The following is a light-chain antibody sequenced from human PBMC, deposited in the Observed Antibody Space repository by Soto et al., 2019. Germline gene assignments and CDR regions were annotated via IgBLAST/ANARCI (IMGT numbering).Light chain of an antibody. CDR1: SGYSSYI. V-gene: IGLV4-60*02. CDR3: ETWDSNTRV. Sequence: QSVLTQSSSASASLGSSVKLTCTLSSGYSSYIIAWHQQQPGKAPRYLMKLEGSGSYNKGSGIPDRFSGSSSGADRYLTISNLQFEDEADYYCETWDSNTRVFGGGTKLTV. J-gene: IGLJ2*01. CDR2: LEGSGSY.